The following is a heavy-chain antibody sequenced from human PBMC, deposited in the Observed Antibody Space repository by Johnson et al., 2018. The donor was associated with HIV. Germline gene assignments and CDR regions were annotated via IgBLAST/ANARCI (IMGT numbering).Heavy chain of an antibody. V-gene: IGHV3-30*02. CDR3: ASSRRGQQLVPLAFDI. CDR2: IRYDGSNK. Sequence: QVYLVESGGGVVQPGMFVTLSCAASGFTFSSYGMHWVRQAPGKGLEWVAFIRYDGSNKYYADSVKGRFTISRDNSRNTLYLQMNSLRAEDTAVYYCASSRRGQQLVPLAFDIWGQGTMVTVSS. J-gene: IGHJ3*02. CDR1: GFTFSSYG. D-gene: IGHD6-13*01.